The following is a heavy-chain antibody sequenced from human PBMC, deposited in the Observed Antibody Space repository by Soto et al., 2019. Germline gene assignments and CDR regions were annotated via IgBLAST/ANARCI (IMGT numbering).Heavy chain of an antibody. J-gene: IGHJ5*02. Sequence: QVQLVQSGTEVKKPGSSVKVSCKASGGSFNYNAVNWVRQAPGQGLEWLGGITPMYDTTNYAQKFQGRGMITEGKSKGTAYMAISCLSSEDTAVYSCASAHSALGGNTLGGWFDPGAREPWSPSPQ. CDR1: GGSFNYNA. CDR3: ASAHSALGGNTLGGWFDP. V-gene: IGHV1-69*06. CDR2: ITPMYDTT. D-gene: IGHD3-16*01.